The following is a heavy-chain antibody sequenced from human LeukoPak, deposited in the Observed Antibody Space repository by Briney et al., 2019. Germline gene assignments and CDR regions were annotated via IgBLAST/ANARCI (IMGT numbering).Heavy chain of an antibody. D-gene: IGHD3-10*01. CDR2: ITWNRDNI. Sequence: GRSLRLSCAASGFTFDDYAMHWVRQAPGKGLEWVSGITWNRDNIGYGDSVKGRFTISRDNVKNALYLQMNSLRPEDTAVYYCARSPSYYYGSGSNVAFDIWGQGTMVTVSS. V-gene: IGHV3-9*01. CDR3: ARSPSYYYGSGSNVAFDI. J-gene: IGHJ3*02. CDR1: GFTFDDYA.